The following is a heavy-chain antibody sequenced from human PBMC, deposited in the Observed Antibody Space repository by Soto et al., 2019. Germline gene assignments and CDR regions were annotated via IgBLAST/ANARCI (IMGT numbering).Heavy chain of an antibody. J-gene: IGHJ4*02. Sequence: QVQLVESGGGVVQPGRSQRLSCAASGFTFSSYAMHWVRQAPGKGLEWVAVISYDGSNKYYADSVKGRFTISRDNSKNTLYLQMNSLRAEDTAVYYCATLGGGDYWGQGTLVTVSS. CDR1: GFTFSSYA. V-gene: IGHV3-30-3*01. CDR3: ATLGGGDY. CDR2: ISYDGSNK. D-gene: IGHD3-16*01.